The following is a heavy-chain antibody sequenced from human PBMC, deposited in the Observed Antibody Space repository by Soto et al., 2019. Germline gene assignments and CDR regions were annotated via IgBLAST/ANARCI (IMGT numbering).Heavy chain of an antibody. D-gene: IGHD3-3*01. J-gene: IGHJ3*02. Sequence: QVQLVESGGGVVQPGRSLRLSCAAPGFTFSSYGMHWVRQAPGKGLEWVAVISYDGSNKYYADSVKGRFTISRDNSKNXXYLQMNSLRAEDTAVYYCAKGRTIFGVVNLDAFDIWGQGTMVTVSS. V-gene: IGHV3-30*18. CDR2: ISYDGSNK. CDR1: GFTFSSYG. CDR3: AKGRTIFGVVNLDAFDI.